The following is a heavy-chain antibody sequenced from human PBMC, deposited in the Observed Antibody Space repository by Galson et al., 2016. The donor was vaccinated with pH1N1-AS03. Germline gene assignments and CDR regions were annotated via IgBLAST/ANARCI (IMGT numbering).Heavy chain of an antibody. CDR1: VGSFSGYY. CDR3: ARDPDYYDSRGYHHVTFDM. J-gene: IGHJ3*02. V-gene: IGHV4-34*01. CDR2: INHSGNT. D-gene: IGHD3-22*01. Sequence: ETLSLTCAVYVGSFSGYYWSWIRQPPGQGLEWIGEINHSGNTNYNPSLKSRVTVSLDTSKNQFSLKLSSVTAADTAMYYGARDPDYYDSRGYHHVTFDMWGQGTMVPVSS.